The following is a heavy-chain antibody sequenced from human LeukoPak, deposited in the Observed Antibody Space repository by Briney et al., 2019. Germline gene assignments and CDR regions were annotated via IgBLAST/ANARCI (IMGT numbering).Heavy chain of an antibody. D-gene: IGHD2-15*01. CDR2: IYYSGST. J-gene: IGHJ4*02. CDR3: ASSYLGHCSGGSCYLPPRIDY. Sequence: PSETQSLTCTVSGGSISSSSYYWGWIRQPPGKGREWIVSIYYSGSTYYNPSLKSRVTISVDTSKNQFSLKLSSVTAADTAVYYCASSYLGHCSGGSCYLPPRIDYWGQGTLVTVSS. V-gene: IGHV4-39*07. CDR1: GGSISSSSYY.